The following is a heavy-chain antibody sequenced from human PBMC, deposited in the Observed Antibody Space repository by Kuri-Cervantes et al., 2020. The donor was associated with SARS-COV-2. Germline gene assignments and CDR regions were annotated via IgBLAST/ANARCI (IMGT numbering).Heavy chain of an antibody. J-gene: IGHJ6*03. Sequence: GGSLRLSCAASGFTFDDYAMHWVRQVPGKGLEWVSGISWNSGSIGYADSVKGRFTIPRDNAKNSLYLQMNSLRAEDTALYYCARNFKSSSSLYYYYYMDVWGKGTTVTVSS. CDR1: GFTFDDYA. CDR2: ISWNSGSI. V-gene: IGHV3-9*01. CDR3: ARNFKSSSSLYYYYYMDV. D-gene: IGHD6-6*01.